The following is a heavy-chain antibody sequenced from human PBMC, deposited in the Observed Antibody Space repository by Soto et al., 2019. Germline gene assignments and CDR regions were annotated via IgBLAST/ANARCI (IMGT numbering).Heavy chain of an antibody. CDR1: GFTFSSYD. Sequence: GGSLRLSCAASGFTFSSYDMHWVRQATGKGLEWVSAIGTAGDTYYPGSVKGRFTISRENAKNSLYLQMNSLRAGDTAVYYCARSRFDPDYYDSSGYDYWGQGILVTVSS. CDR2: IGTAGDT. D-gene: IGHD3-22*01. V-gene: IGHV3-13*04. CDR3: ARSRFDPDYYDSSGYDY. J-gene: IGHJ4*02.